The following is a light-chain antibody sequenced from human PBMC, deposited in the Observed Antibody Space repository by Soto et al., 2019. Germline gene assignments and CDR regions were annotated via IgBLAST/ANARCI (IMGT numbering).Light chain of an antibody. CDR3: QQLNTLPFT. J-gene: IGKJ5*01. CDR2: EAS. V-gene: IGKV1-9*01. CDR1: HDISTY. Sequence: DIQLTPSPSLLSASVGDRVTITCRASHDISTYLAWYQKKPGKAPKLMIYEASTLQSGVPSRFSGSGSGTEFNLTISGLLTEDFATYQCQQLNTLPFTVGQGTRLEIK.